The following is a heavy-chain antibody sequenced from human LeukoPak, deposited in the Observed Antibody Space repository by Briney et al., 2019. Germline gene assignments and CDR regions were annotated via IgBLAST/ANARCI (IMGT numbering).Heavy chain of an antibody. D-gene: IGHD3-10*01. CDR3: ARGDYFGSGTSFIDAFDI. Sequence: GGSLRLSCAASGFTFDDYGMSWVRQAPGKGLEWVSGINWNGGSTGYADSVKGRFTISRDNAKNSLYLQMNSLRAEDTALYYCARGDYFGSGTSFIDAFDIWGQGTMVTVS. CDR1: GFTFDDYG. CDR2: INWNGGST. V-gene: IGHV3-20*04. J-gene: IGHJ3*02.